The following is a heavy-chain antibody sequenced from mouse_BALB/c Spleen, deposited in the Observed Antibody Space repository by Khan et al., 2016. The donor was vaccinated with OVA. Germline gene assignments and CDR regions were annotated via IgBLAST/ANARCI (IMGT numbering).Heavy chain of an antibody. CDR2: IYPGSDNA. V-gene: IGHV1-77*01. J-gene: IGHJ2*01. CDR3: ARGDGYYVYFDY. Sequence: QIQLVQSGPELVKPGASVKMSCKASGYTFTYYVITWVKQRTGQGLEWIGEIYPGSDNAYYNERFKGKATLTADKSSNTTHMQLSSLTSEDSAVYFCARGDGYYVYFDYWGKGTTLTVSS. D-gene: IGHD2-3*01. CDR1: GYTFTYYV.